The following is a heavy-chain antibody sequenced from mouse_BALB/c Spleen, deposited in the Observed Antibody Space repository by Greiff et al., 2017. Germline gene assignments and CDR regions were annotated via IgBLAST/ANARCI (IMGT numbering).Heavy chain of an antibody. J-gene: IGHJ3*01. Sequence: EVQLQQSGTVLARPGASVKMSCKASGYSFTSYWMHWVKQRPGQGLEWIGAIYPGNSDTSYNQKFKGKAKLTAVTSASTAYMELSSLTNADSAVYYCTRGTARATPFAYWGQGTLVTVSA. CDR1: GYSFTSYW. D-gene: IGHD3-2*01. CDR2: IYPGNSDT. V-gene: IGHV1-5*01. CDR3: TRGTARATPFAY.